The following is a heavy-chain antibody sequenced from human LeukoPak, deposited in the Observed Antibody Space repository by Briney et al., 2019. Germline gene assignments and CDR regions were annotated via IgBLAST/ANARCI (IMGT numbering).Heavy chain of an antibody. D-gene: IGHD2-15*01. Sequence: PGGSLRLSCAASGFTFSSYGMHWVRQAPGKGLEWVAVIWYDGSNKYYADSVKGRFTISRDNSKNTLYLQMNSLRVEDTAVYYCAKVEDAGVSDVWGQGTLVTVSS. V-gene: IGHV3-33*03. CDR2: IWYDGSNK. CDR3: AKVEDAGVSDV. J-gene: IGHJ3*01. CDR1: GFTFSSYG.